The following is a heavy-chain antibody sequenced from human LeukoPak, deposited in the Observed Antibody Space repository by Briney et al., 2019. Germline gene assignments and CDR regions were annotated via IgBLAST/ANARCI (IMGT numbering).Heavy chain of an antibody. CDR2: IRQDGDTK. CDR3: ARSLPYGTTWYGRSDF. J-gene: IGHJ4*02. CDR1: GFPFNAFW. Sequence: GGSLRLSCAASGFPFNAFWMTWVRQAPGKGLEWVANIRQDGDTKYYVDSVKGRFTISRDNAMNSLYLQMNSLRAEDTAIYYCARSLPYGTTWYGRSDFWGQGTLVTVSS. D-gene: IGHD6-13*01. V-gene: IGHV3-7*03.